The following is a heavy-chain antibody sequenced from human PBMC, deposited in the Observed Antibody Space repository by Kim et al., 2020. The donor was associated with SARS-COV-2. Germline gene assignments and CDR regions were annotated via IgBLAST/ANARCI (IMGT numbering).Heavy chain of an antibody. CDR2: IYYSGST. Sequence: SETLSLTCTVSGGSISSYYWSWIRQPPGKGLEWIGYIYYSGSTNYNPSLKSRVTISVDTSKNQFSLKLSSVTAADTAVYYCARVVDRGYSYGYDYWGQGTLVTVSS. CDR3: ARVVDRGYSYGYDY. V-gene: IGHV4-59*01. J-gene: IGHJ4*02. D-gene: IGHD5-18*01. CDR1: GGSISSYY.